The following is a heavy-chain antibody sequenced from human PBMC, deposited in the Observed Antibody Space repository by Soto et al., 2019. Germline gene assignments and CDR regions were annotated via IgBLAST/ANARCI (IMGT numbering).Heavy chain of an antibody. CDR2: ISPYNGNT. CDR3: SRTASMFRVVTTTTVLYNYFAS. Sequence: QAQLVQSGAEVKKPGASVTISCQASGYTFTKYGIAWVRQAPGQGLEWMGWISPYNGNTVYAQKVEGRVTMTTDTTTPTAYMELKSLRSHATALYYCSRTASMFRVVTTTTVLYNYFASWGQGTLVTVSS. D-gene: IGHD4-4*01. J-gene: IGHJ5*01. V-gene: IGHV1-18*01. CDR1: GYTFTKYG.